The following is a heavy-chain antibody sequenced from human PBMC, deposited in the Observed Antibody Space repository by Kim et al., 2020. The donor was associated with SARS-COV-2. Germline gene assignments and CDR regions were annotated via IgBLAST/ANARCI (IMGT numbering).Heavy chain of an antibody. V-gene: IGHV3-23*01. CDR3: AKGGMITFGGVIVNWFDP. D-gene: IGHD3-16*02. Sequence: KGRFTISRDNSKNTLYLQMNSLRAEDTAVYYCAKGGMITFGGVIVNWFDPWGQGTLVTVSS. J-gene: IGHJ5*02.